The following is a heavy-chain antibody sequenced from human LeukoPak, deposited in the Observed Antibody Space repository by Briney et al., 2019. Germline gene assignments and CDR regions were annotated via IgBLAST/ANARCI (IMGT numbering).Heavy chain of an antibody. CDR2: INHSGGT. Sequence: PSETLSLTCTVSGGSISSNAYYWAWIRQPPGKGLEWIGEINHSGGTNYNPSLKSRVTISVDTSKNQFSLKLSSVTAADTAVYYCARYIVVVPAAIRGADFDYWGQGTLVTVSS. J-gene: IGHJ4*02. CDR1: GGSISSNAYY. CDR3: ARYIVVVPAAIRGADFDY. D-gene: IGHD2-2*02. V-gene: IGHV4-39*07.